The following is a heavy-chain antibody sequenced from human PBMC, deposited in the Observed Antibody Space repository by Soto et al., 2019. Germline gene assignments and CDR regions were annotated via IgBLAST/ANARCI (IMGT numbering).Heavy chain of an antibody. CDR1: GYTFSNYG. CDR3: SRFIMVGGWFDPNYYHGMDV. Sequence: QVQLVQSGAEVKKPGASVTVSCKTSGYTFSNYGINWVRQAPGQGLEWMGWISGYNGNTNYAQTVQGRVTMTTDTSTGTVYMEVRSLKSDDTAIYYCSRFIMVGGWFDPNYYHGMDVWGQGTTVTVSS. V-gene: IGHV1-18*01. J-gene: IGHJ6*02. CDR2: ISGYNGNT. D-gene: IGHD6-19*01.